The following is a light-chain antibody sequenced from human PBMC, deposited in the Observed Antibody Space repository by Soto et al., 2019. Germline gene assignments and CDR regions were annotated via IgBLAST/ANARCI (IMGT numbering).Light chain of an antibody. Sequence: DIQMTQSPSSLSASVGDRVTITCRASQSISSYLNWYQQKPGKAPKLLIYAASSLQSGVPSRFSGSGSGTDFTLTISSLQPEDFATYYCQQIYSTPHTFVQGTKLESK. J-gene: IGKJ2*01. CDR2: AAS. CDR3: QQIYSTPHT. V-gene: IGKV1-39*01. CDR1: QSISSY.